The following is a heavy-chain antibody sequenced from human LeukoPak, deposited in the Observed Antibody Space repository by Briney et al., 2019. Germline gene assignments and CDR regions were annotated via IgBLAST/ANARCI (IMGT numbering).Heavy chain of an antibody. Sequence: GGSLRLSCAASGFTFSSYAMSWVRQAAGKGLEWVSAISGSGGSTYYEDSVKGRFTISRDNSKNTLYLQMNSLRAEDTAVYYCAKLVVPAAIRVAIDPWGQGTLVTVSS. CDR2: ISGSGGST. CDR3: AKLVVPAAIRVAIDP. J-gene: IGHJ5*02. CDR1: GFTFSSYA. D-gene: IGHD2-2*01. V-gene: IGHV3-23*01.